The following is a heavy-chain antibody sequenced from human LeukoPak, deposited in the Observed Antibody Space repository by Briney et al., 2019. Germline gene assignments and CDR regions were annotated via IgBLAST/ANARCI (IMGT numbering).Heavy chain of an antibody. CDR3: AKDNHYYDSSGYPNWFDP. V-gene: IGHV3-23*01. CDR2: ISGSGGST. D-gene: IGHD3-22*01. Sequence: GGSLRLSCAASGFTFDDYGMSWVRQAPGKGLEWVSAISGSGGSTHYADSVKGRFTISRDNSKNTLYLQMNSLRAEDTAVYYCAKDNHYYDSSGYPNWFDPWGQGTLVTVSS. J-gene: IGHJ5*02. CDR1: GFTFDDYG.